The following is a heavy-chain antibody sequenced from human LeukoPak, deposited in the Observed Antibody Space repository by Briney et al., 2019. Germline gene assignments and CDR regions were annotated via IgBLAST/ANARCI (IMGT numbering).Heavy chain of an antibody. Sequence: SETLSLTRTVSGGSISSYYWSWIRQPPGKGLEWIGYISYSGSTNYNTSLKSRVTISKDTSKNQFSLKLSSVTAADTAVYYCARVLLQSYFDYWGQGTLVTVSS. CDR2: ISYSGST. CDR3: ARVLLQSYFDY. V-gene: IGHV4-59*01. CDR1: GGSISSYY. J-gene: IGHJ4*02. D-gene: IGHD2-21*02.